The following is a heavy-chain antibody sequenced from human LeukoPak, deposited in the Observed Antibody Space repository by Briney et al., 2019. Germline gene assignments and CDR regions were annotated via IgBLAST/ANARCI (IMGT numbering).Heavy chain of an antibody. V-gene: IGHV3-23*01. CDR1: GFTFSNYA. CDR3: AKWGNYDVLTGYYDSDY. D-gene: IGHD3-9*01. J-gene: IGHJ4*02. CDR2: VSGRDTST. Sequence: GGSLRLSCAASGFTFSNYAMSWVRQAPGKGLEWVSAVSGRDTSTYYTDSVKGRFTISRDNSKNPLYLQMNSLSAEDTAIYYCAKWGNYDVLTGYYDSDYWGQGTLVTVSS.